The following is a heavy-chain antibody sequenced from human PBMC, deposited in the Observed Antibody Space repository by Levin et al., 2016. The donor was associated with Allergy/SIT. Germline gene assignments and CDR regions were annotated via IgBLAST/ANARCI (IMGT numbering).Heavy chain of an antibody. J-gene: IGHJ4*02. D-gene: IGHD5-24*01. Sequence: GGSLRLSCAASGFTFSSYWMSWVRQAPGKGLEWVANIKQDGSEKYYVDSVKGRFTISRDNAKNSLYLQMNSLRGEDTAVYYCAKESREGYNYYSFYDYWGQGTLVTVSS. CDR1: GFTFSSYW. CDR2: IKQDGSEK. CDR3: AKESREGYNYYSFYDY. V-gene: IGHV3-7*01.